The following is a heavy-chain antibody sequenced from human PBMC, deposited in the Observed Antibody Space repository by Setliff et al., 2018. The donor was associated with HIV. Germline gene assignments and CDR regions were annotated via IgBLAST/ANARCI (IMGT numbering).Heavy chain of an antibody. CDR3: ARHLGLPDATDYMDV. J-gene: IGHJ6*03. CDR1: GYSFTSYW. D-gene: IGHD2-2*01. Sequence: GESLKISCKGSGYSFTSYWIGWVRQMPGKGLEWMGIVYPGDSNTRYSPSFQGQVTISADQSVSIAYLQWSSLKASDNAMYYCARHLGLPDATDYMDVWGKGTTVTVSS. V-gene: IGHV5-51*01. CDR2: VYPGDSNT.